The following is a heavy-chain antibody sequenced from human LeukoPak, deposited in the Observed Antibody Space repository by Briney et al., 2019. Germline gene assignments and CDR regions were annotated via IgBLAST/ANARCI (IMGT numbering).Heavy chain of an antibody. Sequence: SETLSLTCTVAGGSISSSSYYWGWIRQPPGKGLEWIGSIYYSGSTYYNPSLESRLTISVDTSKNQFSLKLSSVTAADTAVYYCARGSPYQHWGQGTLVTVSS. V-gene: IGHV4-39*01. CDR2: IYYSGST. CDR1: GGSISSSSYY. CDR3: ARGSPYQH. J-gene: IGHJ4*02. D-gene: IGHD2-2*01.